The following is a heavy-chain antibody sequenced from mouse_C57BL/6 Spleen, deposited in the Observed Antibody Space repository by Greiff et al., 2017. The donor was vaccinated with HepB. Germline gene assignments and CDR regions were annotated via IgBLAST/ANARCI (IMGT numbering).Heavy chain of an antibody. Sequence: EVQLQQSGPELVKPGASVKIPCKASGYTFTDYNMDWVKQSHGKSLEWIGDINPNNGGTIYNQKFKGKATLTVDKSSSTAYMELRSLTSEDTAVYYCARGAYYSNYGACAYWGQGTLVTVSA. J-gene: IGHJ3*01. CDR2: INPNNGGT. V-gene: IGHV1-18*01. CDR3: ARGAYYSNYGACAY. CDR1: GYTFTDYN. D-gene: IGHD2-5*01.